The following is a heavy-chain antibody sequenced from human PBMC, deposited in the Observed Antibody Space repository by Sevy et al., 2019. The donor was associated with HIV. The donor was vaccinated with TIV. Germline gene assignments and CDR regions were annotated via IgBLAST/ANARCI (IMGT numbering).Heavy chain of an antibody. Sequence: GESLKISRAASGFTFSSHWMSWVRQAPGKGLEGVANIRQEGSDKYYVDSVKGRFTISRDNAKNSLSLQMNSLRAEDTAVYYCARDTGGIGIDVWGQGTMVTVSS. CDR1: GFTFSSHW. CDR3: ARDTGGIGIDV. D-gene: IGHD6-13*01. CDR2: IRQEGSDK. V-gene: IGHV3-7*01. J-gene: IGHJ6*02.